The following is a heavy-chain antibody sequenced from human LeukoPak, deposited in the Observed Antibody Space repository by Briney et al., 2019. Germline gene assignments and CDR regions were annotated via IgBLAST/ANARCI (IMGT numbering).Heavy chain of an antibody. V-gene: IGHV3-23*01. Sequence: PGGSLRLSCAASGFTFSSYAMSWVRQAPGKGLEWVSAISGSGGSTYYADSVKGRFTVSRDNSKNTLYLQMNSLRAEDTAVYYCAREYSGRCIHAFHSWGQGTMVTVSS. CDR1: GFTFSSYA. D-gene: IGHD6-13*01. CDR2: ISGSGGST. CDR3: AREYSGRCIHAFHS. J-gene: IGHJ3*02.